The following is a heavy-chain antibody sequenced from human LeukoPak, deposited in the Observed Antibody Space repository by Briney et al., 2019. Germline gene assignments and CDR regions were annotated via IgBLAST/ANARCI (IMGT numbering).Heavy chain of an antibody. J-gene: IGHJ4*02. CDR1: GFTFIDYD. CDR2: IGIRGDT. Sequence: GGSLRLSCAASGFTFIDYDMHWVRQVIGKGLEWVSAIGIRGDTHYSGSVKGRFTISRENAESSSYLQMNSLRAEDTAVYYCARGGIQVSGIDEFDYWGQGTLVTVSS. D-gene: IGHD6-19*01. V-gene: IGHV3-13*01. CDR3: ARGGIQVSGIDEFDY.